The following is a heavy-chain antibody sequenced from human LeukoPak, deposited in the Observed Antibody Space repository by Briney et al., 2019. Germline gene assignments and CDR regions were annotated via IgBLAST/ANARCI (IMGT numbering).Heavy chain of an antibody. CDR1: GGSLSSYF. CDR3: ARQPSSWFTSFDS. J-gene: IGHJ4*02. D-gene: IGHD6-13*01. V-gene: IGHV4-59*01. CDR2: IYYSGST. Sequence: NPSETLSLTCTVSGGSLSSYFWSWIRQPPGKGLEWIAYIYYSGSTNYNPSLKSRVTISVDTSKNQFSLKLSSATAADTAVYYCARQPSSWFTSFDSWGQGTLVTVSS.